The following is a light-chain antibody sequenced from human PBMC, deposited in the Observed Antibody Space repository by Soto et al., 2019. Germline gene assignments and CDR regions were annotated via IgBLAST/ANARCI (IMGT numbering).Light chain of an antibody. CDR1: QSLVHSDGNTY. V-gene: IGKV2-30*02. Sequence: DVVMTQSPLSLPVTLGQPASISCRSSQSLVHSDGNTYLNWFQQRPGQSPRRLTYKVSNRDSGVPDRFSGSGSGTNFTLKISRVAAEDVGVYYCMQGTHWPPYTFGQGTKLEIK. J-gene: IGKJ2*01. CDR2: KVS. CDR3: MQGTHWPPYT.